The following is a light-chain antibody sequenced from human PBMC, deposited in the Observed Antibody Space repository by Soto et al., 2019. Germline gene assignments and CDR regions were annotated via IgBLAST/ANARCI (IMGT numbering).Light chain of an antibody. V-gene: IGKV4-1*01. J-gene: IGKJ1*01. CDR2: WAS. CDR1: ESLLYRSKKKKY. Sequence: IVLTHSPDSLAVSLGERATINCNASESLLYRSKKKKYLAWYEQKPEQPLNVLLSWASTRESGVPDRFSGSGSGADFTLTISRLQPEDVAVYYCQHYYSATRTFGQGTKVDIK. CDR3: QHYYSATRT.